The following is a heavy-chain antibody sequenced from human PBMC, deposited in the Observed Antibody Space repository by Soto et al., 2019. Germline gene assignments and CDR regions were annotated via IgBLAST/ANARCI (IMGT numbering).Heavy chain of an antibody. D-gene: IGHD2-15*01. CDR1: RALASTPTYY. CDR3: ARRNSGGNWLEP. CDR2: ISNSGST. V-gene: IGHV4-61*01. J-gene: IGHJ5*02. Sequence: PQTLSLTCFVSRALASTPTYYWTWLRQTAGKGLEWIGYISNSGSTHYNPSLQRRITKSADPSKNQFTLTLNFVSAAVTAIYYCARRNSGGNWLEPWGQGTLVTLFS.